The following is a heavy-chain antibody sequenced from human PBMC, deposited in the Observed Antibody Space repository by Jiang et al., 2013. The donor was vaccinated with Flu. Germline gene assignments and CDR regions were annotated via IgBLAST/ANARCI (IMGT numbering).Heavy chain of an antibody. CDR3: AHWSSGYCFDY. CDR2: IYWDDDK. V-gene: IGHV2-5*02. Sequence: KPTQTLTLTCTFSGFSLSASGVGVGWIRQPPGKALEWLALIYWDDDKRYSPSLKSRLTITKDTSKNQVVLTMTNMDPVDTATYYCAHWSSGYCFDYWGQGTLVTVSS. CDR1: GFSLSASGVG. D-gene: IGHD3-22*01. J-gene: IGHJ4*02.